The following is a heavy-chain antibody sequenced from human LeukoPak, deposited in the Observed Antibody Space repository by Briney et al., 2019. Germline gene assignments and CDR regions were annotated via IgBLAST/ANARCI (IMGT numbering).Heavy chain of an antibody. CDR3: AKSGGSPMD. D-gene: IGHD1-26*01. V-gene: IGHV3-48*01. CDR1: GFTFSTYS. Sequence: GGSLRLSCAASGFTFSTYSMNWVRQAPGKGLEWVSYISSSSSTIYYADSVKGRFTISRDNSKNTLYLQMNSLRAEDTAVYYCAKSGGSPMDWGQGTLVTVSS. J-gene: IGHJ4*02. CDR2: ISSSSSTI.